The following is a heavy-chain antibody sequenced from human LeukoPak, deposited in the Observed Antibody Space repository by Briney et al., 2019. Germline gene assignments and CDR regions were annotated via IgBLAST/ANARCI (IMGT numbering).Heavy chain of an antibody. D-gene: IGHD4/OR15-4a*01. CDR3: VRGGCELDY. CDR1: GFSFQYYW. J-gene: IGHJ4*02. CDR2: IKEDGTQK. V-gene: IGHV3-7*01. Sequence: PGGSLRLSCAASGFSFQYYWMAWVRQPPGMGLEWVAHIKEDGTQKFYVDPVRGRFTISNDHARNALYLQMNSVRGEDTAIYYCVRGGCELDYWGQGTLVIVSS.